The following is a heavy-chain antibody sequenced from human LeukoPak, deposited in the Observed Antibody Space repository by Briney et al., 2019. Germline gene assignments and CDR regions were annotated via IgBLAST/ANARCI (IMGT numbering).Heavy chain of an antibody. V-gene: IGHV3-30*02. J-gene: IGHJ4*02. Sequence: GGSLRLSCAASGFTFSSYGMHWVRQAPGKGLEWVAFIRYDGSNKYYADSVKGRFTISRDNSKNTLYLQMNSLRAEDTAVYYCAKDDLFYCSSTSCYPDYWGQGTLVTVSS. CDR1: GFTFSSYG. CDR3: AKDDLFYCSSTSCYPDY. CDR2: IRYDGSNK. D-gene: IGHD2-2*01.